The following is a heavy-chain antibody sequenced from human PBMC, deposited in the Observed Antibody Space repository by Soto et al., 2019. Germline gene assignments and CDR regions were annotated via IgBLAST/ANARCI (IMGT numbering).Heavy chain of an antibody. D-gene: IGHD2-8*01. CDR3: ARGHSTDCSNGVCSFFYNHEMDV. CDR1: GYSFTDYH. J-gene: IGHJ6*02. Sequence: ASVKVSCKASGYSFTDYHIHWVRQAPGQGVEWLGRINPKSGGTSTAQKFQGWVTMTRDRSISTVYMELTRLRSDDTAVYFCARGHSTDCSNGVCSFFYNHEMDVWGQGXTVTV. CDR2: INPKSGGT. V-gene: IGHV1-2*04.